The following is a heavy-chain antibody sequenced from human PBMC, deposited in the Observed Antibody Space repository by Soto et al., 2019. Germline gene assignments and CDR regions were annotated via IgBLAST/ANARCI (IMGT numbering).Heavy chain of an antibody. CDR1: GGSMSSSNW. CDR3: ASVETRNGSWYSGADY. D-gene: IGHD6-13*01. V-gene: IGHV4-4*02. J-gene: IGHJ4*02. Sequence: KRSETLSLTXAVSGGSMSSSNWWSWVRQPPGKGLEWIGEIYHSGSTNYNPSLKSRVTISVDKSKNQFSLKLSSVTAADTAVYYCASVETRNGSWYSGADYWGQGTLVTVSS. CDR2: IYHSGST.